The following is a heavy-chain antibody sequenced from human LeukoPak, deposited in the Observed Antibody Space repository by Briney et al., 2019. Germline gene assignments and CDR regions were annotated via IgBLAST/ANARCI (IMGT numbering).Heavy chain of an antibody. CDR3: ARHRITIFGALDP. D-gene: IGHD3-3*01. CDR2: ISSSSSYI. CDR1: GFTFSSYS. Sequence: SGGSLRLSCAASGFTFSSYSMNWVRQAPGKGLEWVSSISSSSSYIYYADSVKGRFTISRDNAKNSLYLQMNSLRAEDTAVYYCARHRITIFGALDPWGQGTLVTVSS. V-gene: IGHV3-21*01. J-gene: IGHJ5*02.